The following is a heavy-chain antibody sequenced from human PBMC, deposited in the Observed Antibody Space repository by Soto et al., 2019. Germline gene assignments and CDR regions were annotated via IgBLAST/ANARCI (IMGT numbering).Heavy chain of an antibody. Sequence: QVQLQQWGAGLLKPSETLSLTCAVYGGSFSGYYWSWIRQPPGKGLEWIGEINHSGSTNYNPSLKRRVPIPVDTSKTQFSLKLSSVPAADRVVYYCARRGGTMVRIYGMDVWGQGTTVPVSS. CDR2: INHSGST. J-gene: IGHJ6*02. V-gene: IGHV4-34*01. D-gene: IGHD3-10*01. CDR3: ARRGGTMVRIYGMDV. CDR1: GGSFSGYY.